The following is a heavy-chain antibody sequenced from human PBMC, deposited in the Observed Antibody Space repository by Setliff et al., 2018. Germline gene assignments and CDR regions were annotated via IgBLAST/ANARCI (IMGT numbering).Heavy chain of an antibody. CDR3: ARNGKAGEIMRSYYYYMDV. J-gene: IGHJ6*03. V-gene: IGHV1-69*13. CDR2: IIPILGTV. D-gene: IGHD3-16*01. CDR1: GGTFSSYA. Sequence: SVKVSCKASGGTFSSYAITWVRRAPGQGLEWMGGIIPILGTVNYAQKFQGRVTITADEPTSTAYMELSSLRSEDTAVYYCARNGKAGEIMRSYYYYMDVWGKGTTVTVSS.